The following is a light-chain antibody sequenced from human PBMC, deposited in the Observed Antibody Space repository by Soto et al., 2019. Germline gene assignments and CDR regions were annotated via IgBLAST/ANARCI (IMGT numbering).Light chain of an antibody. J-gene: IGLJ3*02. CDR2: RDS. CDR3: QGWDSSTARV. V-gene: IGLV3-9*01. CDR1: NIGSKN. Sequence: SYELTQPLSVSVALGQTARITCGGNNIGSKNVHWYQQKPGQAPVLVIYRDSNRPSGIPERFSGSNSGNTATLTISRAQAGDDADYYCQGWDSSTARVFGGGTKLTVL.